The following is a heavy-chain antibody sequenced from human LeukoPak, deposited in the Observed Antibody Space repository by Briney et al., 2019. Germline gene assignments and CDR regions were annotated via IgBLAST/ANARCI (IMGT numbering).Heavy chain of an antibody. V-gene: IGHV4-61*02. Sequence: SETLSLTCTVSGGSISSGSYYWSWIRQPAGKGLEWIGRIYTSGSTNYNPSLKSRVTISVDTSKNQFSLKLSSVTAADTAVYYCARGTSPRYCSSTSCSYFDYWGQGILVTVSS. D-gene: IGHD2-2*01. CDR3: ARGTSPRYCSSTSCSYFDY. CDR2: IYTSGST. J-gene: IGHJ4*02. CDR1: GGSISSGSYY.